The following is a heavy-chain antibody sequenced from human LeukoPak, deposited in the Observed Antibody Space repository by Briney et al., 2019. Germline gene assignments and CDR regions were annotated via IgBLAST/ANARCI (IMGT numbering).Heavy chain of an antibody. D-gene: IGHD3-22*01. Sequence: SETLSLTCTVSGGSISSSSYYWGWIRQPPGKGLEWIGSIYYSGSTYYNPSLKSRVTISVDTSKNQFSLKLSSVTAADTAVYYCARDLRAPANYDSSGYYRDWGQGTLVTVSS. CDR1: GGSISSSSYY. CDR3: ARDLRAPANYDSSGYYRD. V-gene: IGHV4-39*07. CDR2: IYYSGST. J-gene: IGHJ4*02.